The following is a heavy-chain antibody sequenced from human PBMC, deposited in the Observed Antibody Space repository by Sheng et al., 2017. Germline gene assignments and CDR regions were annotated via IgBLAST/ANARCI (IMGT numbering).Heavy chain of an antibody. V-gene: IGHV4-4*02. J-gene: IGHJ5*02. D-gene: IGHD3-22*01. CDR1: GGSITTSNW. CDR2: VYYSGYT. CDR3: AREEKGDYDSSGPGFDP. Sequence: QVQVQESGPGLVKPSGTLSLTCTVSGGSITTSNWWSWVRQPPGKGLEWIGEVYYSGYTNYNPSLKSRVTISVDKSKNQFSLNLNSVTAADTTVYYCAREEKGDYDSSGPGFDPWGQGILVTVSS.